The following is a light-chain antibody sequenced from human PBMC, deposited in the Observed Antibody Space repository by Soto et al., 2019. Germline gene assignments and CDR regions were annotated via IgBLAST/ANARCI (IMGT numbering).Light chain of an antibody. CDR1: QSISDF. Sequence: EIVLTQCPGTLSLSPGERATLYCRASQSISDFLAWHQQKPGQAPRLLIYGASNRATGIPDRFSGSGSGTEFTLTISRLEPEVFAVYYCQQYDNSPLIYTFGQGTKLEIK. CDR3: QQYDNSPLIYT. V-gene: IGKV3-20*01. CDR2: GAS. J-gene: IGKJ2*01.